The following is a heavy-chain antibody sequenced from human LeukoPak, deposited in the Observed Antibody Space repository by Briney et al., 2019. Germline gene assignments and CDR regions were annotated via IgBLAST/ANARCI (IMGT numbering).Heavy chain of an antibody. V-gene: IGHV1-69*13. J-gene: IGHJ4*02. CDR1: GGTFISYA. Sequence: SVKVSCKASGGTFISYAISWVRQAPGQGLEWMGGIIPIFGTANYAQKFQGRVTITADESTSTAYMELSSLRSEDTAVYYCAWVGDFWSGYYPFDYWGQGTLVTVSS. CDR2: IIPIFGTA. D-gene: IGHD3-3*01. CDR3: AWVGDFWSGYYPFDY.